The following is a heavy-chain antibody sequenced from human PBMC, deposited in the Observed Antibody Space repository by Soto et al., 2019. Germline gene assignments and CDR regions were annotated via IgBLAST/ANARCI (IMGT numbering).Heavy chain of an antibody. CDR2: ISPESGGT. CDR1: GYTFTVHY. J-gene: IGHJ4*02. V-gene: IGHV1-2*02. Sequence: ASVNVSSKASGYTFTVHYIHSLRQAPEQGPEWMGEISPESGGTKHEQQLQGRVTMTRDTSITTLYMELSNLSPDDTAVYYCGRGRSGQLGVFYWGQGTLVTVSS. CDR3: GRGRSGQLGVFY. D-gene: IGHD1-1*01.